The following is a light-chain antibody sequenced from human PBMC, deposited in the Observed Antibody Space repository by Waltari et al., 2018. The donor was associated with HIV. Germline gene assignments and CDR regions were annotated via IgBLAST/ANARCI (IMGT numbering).Light chain of an antibody. CDR3: QQRADWPPMYT. V-gene: IGKV3-11*01. CDR2: DTS. Sequence: VLTQSPRTLSLSAGERATLCCRASQSVNSFLAWHQQKPGQAPRLLIYDTSNRAPGVPARFSGSGSGTDFTLTISSLEPEDFAFYYCQQRADWPPMYTFGQGTKLEI. CDR1: QSVNSF. J-gene: IGKJ2*01.